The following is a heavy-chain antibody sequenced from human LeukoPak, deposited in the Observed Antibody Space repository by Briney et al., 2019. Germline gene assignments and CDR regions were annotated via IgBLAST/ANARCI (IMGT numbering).Heavy chain of an antibody. CDR3: ARVKQKEWDY. CDR1: AYSISSGYF. CDR2: VYHSGTT. Sequence: SETLSLTCTVSAYSISSGYFWGWIRQPPGKALEWIGSVYHSGTTYYNPSLKSRVTISIDTSKNQFSLKMSSVTAADTAVYYCARVKQKEWDYWGQGTLVTVSS. V-gene: IGHV4-38-2*02. D-gene: IGHD6-13*01. J-gene: IGHJ4*02.